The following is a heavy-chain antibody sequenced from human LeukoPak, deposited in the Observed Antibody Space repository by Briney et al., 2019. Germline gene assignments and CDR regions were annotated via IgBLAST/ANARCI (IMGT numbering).Heavy chain of an antibody. D-gene: IGHD3-16*01. J-gene: IGHJ4*02. V-gene: IGHV3-30*03. CDR3: ARWGSITTARFDY. Sequence: PGGSLRLSCAASGFTFSSYGMHWVRQAPGKRLERVAVISYDGSNKYYADSVKGRFTISRDNSKNTLYLQMNSLRAEDTAVYYCARWGSITTARFDYWAREPWSPSPQ. CDR1: GFTFSSYG. CDR2: ISYDGSNK.